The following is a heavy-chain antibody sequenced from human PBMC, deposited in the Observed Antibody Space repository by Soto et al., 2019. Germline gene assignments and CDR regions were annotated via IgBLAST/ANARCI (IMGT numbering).Heavy chain of an antibody. J-gene: IGHJ4*02. V-gene: IGHV4-59*08. CDR1: GCSISNYY. D-gene: IGHD6-19*01. Sequence: SETLSLTCTVSGCSISNYYWRWIRQPPGKGLEWIGYIYYSGSTHYIPSLESRVTISVDTSKNLFSLRLSSVTAADTAVYHCARHIPKAGTVFDYWGQGTLVTVS. CDR3: ARHIPKAGTVFDY. CDR2: IYYSGST.